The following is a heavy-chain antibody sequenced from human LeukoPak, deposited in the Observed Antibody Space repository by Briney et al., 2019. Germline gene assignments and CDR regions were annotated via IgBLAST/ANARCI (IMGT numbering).Heavy chain of an antibody. V-gene: IGHV4-59*01. J-gene: IGHJ5*02. D-gene: IGHD6-6*01. Sequence: PSETLSLTCTVSGGSISSYYWSWIRQPPGKGLEWIGYIYYSGSTNYNPSLKSRVTISVDTSKNQFSLKLSSVTAADTAVYYCARARVALGWFDPWGQGTLVTVSS. CDR3: ARARVALGWFDP. CDR1: GGSISSYY. CDR2: IYYSGST.